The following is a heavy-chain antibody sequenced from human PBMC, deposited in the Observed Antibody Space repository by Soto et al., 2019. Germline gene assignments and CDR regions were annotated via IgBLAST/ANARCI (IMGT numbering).Heavy chain of an antibody. CDR1: VGSFSGYY. Sequence: QVQLQQWGAGLLKPSETLSLTCAVYVGSFSGYYWTWIRQPPGTGLEWIGEINHSGSTNYNPSLKCRVTISVDTSKNQFSLKLTSVTAADTAVYYCARDKITGRFDYWGQGTLVTVSS. CDR2: INHSGST. J-gene: IGHJ4*02. CDR3: ARDKITGRFDY. V-gene: IGHV4-34*01. D-gene: IGHD2-8*02.